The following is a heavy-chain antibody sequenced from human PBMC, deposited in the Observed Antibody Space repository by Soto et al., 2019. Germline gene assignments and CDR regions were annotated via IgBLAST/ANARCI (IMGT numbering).Heavy chain of an antibody. CDR1: GGTFGSYT. CDR3: ARQRAMPPHFYSGMDV. Sequence: QVYLVQSGAEVKKPGSSVKVSCTASGGTFGSYTVTWVRQAPGQGLEWMGEIIPMFGTASYAQKFQGRVTLTADKSTTTAHMELSSLSSDDTAVYFCARQRAMPPHFYSGMDVWGQGTTVTVSS. CDR2: IIPMFGTA. J-gene: IGHJ6*02. V-gene: IGHV1-69*06. D-gene: IGHD2-2*01.